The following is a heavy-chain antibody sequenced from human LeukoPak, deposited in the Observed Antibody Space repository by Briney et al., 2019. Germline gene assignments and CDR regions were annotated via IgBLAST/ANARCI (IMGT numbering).Heavy chain of an antibody. CDR3: ARRAAAGTPDY. V-gene: IGHV3-48*03. D-gene: IGHD6-13*01. J-gene: IGHJ4*02. CDR1: GFTFSSYE. CDR2: ISSSGSTI. Sequence: GGSLRLSCAASGFTFSSYEMNWVRQAPGKGLEWVSYISSSGSTIYYADSVKGRFTISRDNAKNSLYLQMNSLRAEDTAVYYCARRAAAGTPDYWGQGTLVTVSS.